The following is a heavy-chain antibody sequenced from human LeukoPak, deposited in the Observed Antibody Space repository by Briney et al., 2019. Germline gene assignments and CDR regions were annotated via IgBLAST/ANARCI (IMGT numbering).Heavy chain of an antibody. D-gene: IGHD3-22*01. CDR1: RGTFSSYS. J-gene: IGHJ4*02. V-gene: IGHV1-69*06. Sequence: ASVKVSCKASRGTFSSYSISWVRQAPGQGLEWMGGIIPIFCTANYAEKFQGRVTITADKSTSTAYMELSRLRSEDTAVYYCARLIHYYDSSGYYYGNYFDYWGQGTLVTVSS. CDR3: ARLIHYYDSSGYYYGNYFDY. CDR2: IIPIFCTA.